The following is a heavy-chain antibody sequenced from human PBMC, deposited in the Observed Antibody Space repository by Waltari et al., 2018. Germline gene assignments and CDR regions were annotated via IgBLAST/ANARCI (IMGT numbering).Heavy chain of an antibody. J-gene: IGHJ5*02. CDR3: ARVAWNSSADL. D-gene: IGHD6-19*01. CDR1: GGSISSSSYY. V-gene: IGHV4-39*07. CDR2: SYYSEST. Sequence: QLQLQESGPGLVKPSETLSLTCTVSGGSISSSSYYWGCIRQPPGKGRERIGRSYYSESTYYNPTLKSRVTMSVNTAKKQLCMMLSAVTAADTAVYDWARVAWNSSADLWGQGTLVTVSS.